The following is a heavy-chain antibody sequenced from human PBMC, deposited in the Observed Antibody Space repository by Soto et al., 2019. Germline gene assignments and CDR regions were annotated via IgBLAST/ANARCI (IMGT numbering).Heavy chain of an antibody. CDR2: ISSSSSYI. J-gene: IGHJ5*02. CDR1: GFTFSSYS. D-gene: IGHD1-26*01. Sequence: GGSLRLSCAASGFTFSSYSMNWVRQAPGKGLEWVSSISSSSSYIYYADSVKGRFTISRDNAKNSLYLQMNSLRAEDTAVYYCARDLWGGATYNWFDPWGQGTLVTVSS. CDR3: ARDLWGGATYNWFDP. V-gene: IGHV3-21*01.